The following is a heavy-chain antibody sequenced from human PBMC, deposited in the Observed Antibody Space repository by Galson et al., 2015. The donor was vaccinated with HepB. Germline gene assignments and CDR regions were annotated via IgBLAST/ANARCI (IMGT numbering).Heavy chain of an antibody. CDR3: ARGNRGYDTSTFDY. J-gene: IGHJ4*02. CDR2: ISSSSSTI. V-gene: IGHV3-48*01. D-gene: IGHD5-12*01. CDR1: GFTFSSYS. Sequence: SLRLSCAASGFTFSSYSMNWVRQAPGKGLEWVSYISSSSSTIYYADSVKGRFTISRDNAKNSLYLQMNSLRAEDTAVYYCARGNRGYDTSTFDYWGQGTLVTVSS.